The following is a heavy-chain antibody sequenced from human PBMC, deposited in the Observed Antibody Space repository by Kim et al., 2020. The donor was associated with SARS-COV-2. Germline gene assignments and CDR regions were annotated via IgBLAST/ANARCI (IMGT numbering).Heavy chain of an antibody. Sequence: GGSLRLSCAASGFTFSSYAMSWVRQAPGKGLEWVSAFSGSGGSTYYADSVKGRFTISRDNSKNTLYLQMNSLRAEDTAVYYCAKRRVRGVIIAVYYYYGMDVWGQGTTVTVSS. J-gene: IGHJ6*02. V-gene: IGHV3-23*01. CDR2: FSGSGGST. D-gene: IGHD3-10*01. CDR3: AKRRVRGVIIAVYYYYGMDV. CDR1: GFTFSSYA.